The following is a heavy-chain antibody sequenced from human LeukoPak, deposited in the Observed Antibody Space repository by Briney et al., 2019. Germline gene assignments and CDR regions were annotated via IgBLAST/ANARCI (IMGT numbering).Heavy chain of an antibody. CDR1: GGSISSRNW. Sequence: SGTLSLTCAVSGGSISSRNWWTWVRQPPGKGLEWIGEISHSGSTNYNPSLKSRVAISVDKSKNQFSLKLSSVTAADTAVYYCARNGGNSDFGYWGQGNLVTVSS. V-gene: IGHV4-4*02. D-gene: IGHD4-23*01. J-gene: IGHJ4*02. CDR2: ISHSGST. CDR3: ARNGGNSDFGY.